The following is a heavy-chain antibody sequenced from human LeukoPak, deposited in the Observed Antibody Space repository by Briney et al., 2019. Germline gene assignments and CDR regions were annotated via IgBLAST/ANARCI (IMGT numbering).Heavy chain of an antibody. Sequence: GASVKVSCKASGYTFTSYGISWVRQAPGQGLEWMGWISAYNGNTNYAQKLQGRVTMTTDTSTSTAYMELRSLRSDDTAVYYCAVPRYNWNDGGAFDIWGQETMVTVSS. CDR1: GYTFTSYG. CDR3: AVPRYNWNDGGAFDI. V-gene: IGHV1-18*01. D-gene: IGHD1-20*01. CDR2: ISAYNGNT. J-gene: IGHJ3*02.